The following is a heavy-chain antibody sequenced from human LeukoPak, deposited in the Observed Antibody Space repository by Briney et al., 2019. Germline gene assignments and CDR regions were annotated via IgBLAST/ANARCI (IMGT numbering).Heavy chain of an antibody. D-gene: IGHD5-12*01. CDR3: ARVSYNGNDRYYFDS. CDR2: TRNRASSYTT. CDR1: GFTFSDHY. Sequence: GGSLRLSCAASGFTFSDHYMDWVRQAPGKGLEWVGRTRNRASSYTTEYAASVKGRFTISRDDSKNSLYLQTNSLKTEDTAVYYCARVSYNGNDRYYFDSWGQGTLVTVSS. J-gene: IGHJ4*02. V-gene: IGHV3-72*01.